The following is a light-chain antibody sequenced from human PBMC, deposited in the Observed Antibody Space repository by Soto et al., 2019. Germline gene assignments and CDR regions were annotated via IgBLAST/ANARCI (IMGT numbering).Light chain of an antibody. CDR2: GNS. J-gene: IGLJ3*02. CDR1: SSNIGAGYD. V-gene: IGLV1-40*01. Sequence: QSALTQPPSVSGAPGQRVTISCTGSSSNIGAGYDVHWYQQLPGTVPKVLIYGNSIRPSGVPDRFSGSKSGTSASLAITGLQAEDEADYYCQSYDSSLSGWVFGGGTKLTVL. CDR3: QSYDSSLSGWV.